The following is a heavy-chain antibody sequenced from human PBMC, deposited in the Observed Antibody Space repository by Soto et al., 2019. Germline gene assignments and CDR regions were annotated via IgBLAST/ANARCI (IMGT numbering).Heavy chain of an antibody. V-gene: IGHV3-7*01. Sequence: PGGSLRLSCAASGFTFSSYWMSWVRQAPGKGLEWVANIKQDGSEKYYVDSVKGRFTISRDNAKNSLYLQMNSLRAEDTAVYYCARVSSSGWRHYYYYGMDVWGQGTTVTVSS. CDR2: IKQDGSEK. CDR1: GFTFSSYW. J-gene: IGHJ6*02. D-gene: IGHD6-19*01. CDR3: ARVSSSGWRHYYYYGMDV.